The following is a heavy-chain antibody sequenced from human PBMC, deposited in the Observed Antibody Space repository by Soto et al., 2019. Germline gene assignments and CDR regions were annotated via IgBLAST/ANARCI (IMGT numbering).Heavy chain of an antibody. D-gene: IGHD3-22*01. CDR2: ISYDGSNK. V-gene: IGHV3-30*18. CDR3: AKMSPYWDSQPMGYDSSGYVSSAFDI. Sequence: GGSLRLPCAASGFTFSSYGMHWVRQAPGKGLEWVAVISYDGSNKYYADSVKGRFTISRDNSKNTLYLQMNSLRAEDTAVYYCAKMSPYWDSQPMGYDSSGYVSSAFDIWGQGTMVTVSS. J-gene: IGHJ3*02. CDR1: GFTFSSYG.